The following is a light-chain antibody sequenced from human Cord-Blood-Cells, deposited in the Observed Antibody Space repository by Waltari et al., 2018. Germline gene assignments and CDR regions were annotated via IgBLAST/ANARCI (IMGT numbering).Light chain of an antibody. V-gene: IGLV2-23*01. Sequence: QSALTQPASVSGSPGQSITISCTATSSDVGSYHLVSWYQQHPGKAPKLMIYEGSERPSGVSNRFSGSKSGNTASLTISGLQAEDEADYYCCSYAGSSTWVFGGGTKLTVL. CDR3: CSYAGSSTWV. CDR2: EGS. CDR1: SSDVGSYHL. J-gene: IGLJ3*02.